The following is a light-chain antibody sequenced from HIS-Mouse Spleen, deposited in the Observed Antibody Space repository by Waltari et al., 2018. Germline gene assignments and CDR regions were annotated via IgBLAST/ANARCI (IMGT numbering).Light chain of an antibody. J-gene: IGLJ2*01. CDR3: YSTDSSGNHRV. Sequence: SYELTQPPSVSVSPGQTARITCSGDALPKQYAYWYQQKSGQAPGLVIYEDSKLPSGIPGGFSGSSSGTMATLTISGAQVEDEADYYCYSTDSSGNHRVFGGGTKLTVL. V-gene: IGLV3-10*01. CDR1: ALPKQY. CDR2: EDS.